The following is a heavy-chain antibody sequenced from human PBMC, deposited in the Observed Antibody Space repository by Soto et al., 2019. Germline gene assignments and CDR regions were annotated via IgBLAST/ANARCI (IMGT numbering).Heavy chain of an antibody. CDR1: GYTFTSYD. D-gene: IGHD2-2*01. CDR2: MNPNSGNT. Sequence: ASVQVSCKASGYTFTSYDINWVRQATGQGLEWMGWMNPNSGNTGYAQKFQGRVTMTRNTSISTAYMELSSLRSEDTAVYYCARALNVVVPAAQPSHQDCYYYYGMDVWGQGTTVTVSS. V-gene: IGHV1-8*01. J-gene: IGHJ6*02. CDR3: ARALNVVVPAAQPSHQDCYYYYGMDV.